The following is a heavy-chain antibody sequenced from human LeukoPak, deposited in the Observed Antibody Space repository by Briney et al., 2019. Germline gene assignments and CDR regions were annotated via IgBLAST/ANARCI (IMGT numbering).Heavy chain of an antibody. Sequence: GGSLRLSCAASGFTVSSNYVTWVRQALGKGLEWVSIIYSDGSTDYADSVKGRFTISRDTSKNTVYLQMNSLRAEDTAVYYCARDRGDCLDYWGQGTLVTVSS. J-gene: IGHJ4*02. D-gene: IGHD2-21*02. CDR3: ARDRGDCLDY. CDR2: IYSDGST. V-gene: IGHV3-53*01. CDR1: GFTVSSNY.